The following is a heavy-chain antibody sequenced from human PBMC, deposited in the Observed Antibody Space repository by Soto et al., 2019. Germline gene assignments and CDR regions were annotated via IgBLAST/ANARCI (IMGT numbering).Heavy chain of an antibody. V-gene: IGHV3-33*01. CDR2: IWHDGSKT. D-gene: IGHD6-13*01. CDR3: ARGSIVAAEYGMDV. J-gene: IGHJ6*02. CDR1: GFSFSSYG. Sequence: SLGLSCAASGFSFSSYGMHWVRQAPGKGLEWVAVIWHDGSKTYYADSVKGRLIISRDNSKNTLYVQINSLRAEDRGVYFCARGSIVAAEYGMDVWGHGTTVTVSS.